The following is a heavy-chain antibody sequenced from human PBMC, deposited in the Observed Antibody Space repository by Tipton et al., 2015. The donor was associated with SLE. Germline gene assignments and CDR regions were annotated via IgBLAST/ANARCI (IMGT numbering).Heavy chain of an antibody. V-gene: IGHV4-30-4*01. J-gene: IGHJ3*02. CDR3: AREAPWHYSNYAGAFNI. CDR2: IYYSGST. D-gene: IGHD4-11*01. Sequence: TLSLTCTVSGGSTSSGDYYWSSIRQPPGKGLEWIGYIYYSGSTYYNPSLKSRVTISVDTSKNQFSLKLSSVTAADTAVYYCAREAPWHYSNYAGAFNIWGQGTMVTVSS. CDR1: GGSTSSGDYY.